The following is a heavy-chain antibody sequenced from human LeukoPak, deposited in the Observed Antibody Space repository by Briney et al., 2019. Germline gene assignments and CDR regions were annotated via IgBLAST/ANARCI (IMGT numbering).Heavy chain of an antibody. Sequence: PGGSLRLSCTASGFTFSSYSMNWVRQAPRKGLEWVSSISSNTIYTYYADSVKGRFTVSRDNGKNSLYLQMNSLRAEDTAVYYCARDENMGYYDFWSGYLDLWGQGTLVTVSS. CDR2: ISSNTIYT. J-gene: IGHJ4*02. CDR1: GFTFSSYS. CDR3: ARDENMGYYDFWSGYLDL. D-gene: IGHD3-3*01. V-gene: IGHV3-21*01.